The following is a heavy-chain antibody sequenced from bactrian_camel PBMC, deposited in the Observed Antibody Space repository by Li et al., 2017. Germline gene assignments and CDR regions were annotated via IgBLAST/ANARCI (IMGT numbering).Heavy chain of an antibody. D-gene: IGHD3*01. J-gene: IGHJ6*01. Sequence: HVQLVESGGGSVQAGGSLRLSCAASGDTYSRYCMAWSRQAPGKEREGVATINSVGSASYADSVKGRFTTSRDNAKNTLSLQMNSLKPEDTAMYYCAADPFRCALLSSTSFRYRGQGTQVTVS. CDR3: AADPFRCALLSSTSFRY. V-gene: IGHV3S53*01. CDR2: INSVGSA. CDR1: GDTYSRYC.